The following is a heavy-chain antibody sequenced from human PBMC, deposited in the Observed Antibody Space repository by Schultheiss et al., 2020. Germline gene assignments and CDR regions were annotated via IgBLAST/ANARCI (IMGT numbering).Heavy chain of an antibody. Sequence: ASVKVSCKASGYTFTSYDINWVRQATGQGLEWMGWMNPNSGNTGYAQKFQGRVTMTRNTSISTAYMELSSLRSEDTAVYYCARGGDSSSWPLYYYYYGMDVWGQGTTVTVSS. CDR1: GYTFTSYD. D-gene: IGHD6-13*01. J-gene: IGHJ6*02. CDR3: ARGGDSSSWPLYYYYYGMDV. V-gene: IGHV1-8*01. CDR2: MNPNSGNT.